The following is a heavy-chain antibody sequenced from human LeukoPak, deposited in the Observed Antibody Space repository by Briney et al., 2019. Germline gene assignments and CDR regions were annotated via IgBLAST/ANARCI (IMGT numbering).Heavy chain of an antibody. J-gene: IGHJ4*02. CDR2: ISSSGSTI. CDR1: GFTFSSYE. V-gene: IGHV3-48*03. D-gene: IGHD5-18*01. CDR3: ARGGYSYGIGDY. Sequence: GGSLRLSCAASGFTFSSYEMNWVRQAPGKGLEWVSYISSSGSTIYYADSVKGRFTISRDNAKNSLCLQMNSLRAEDTAVYYCARGGYSYGIGDYWGQGTLVTVSS.